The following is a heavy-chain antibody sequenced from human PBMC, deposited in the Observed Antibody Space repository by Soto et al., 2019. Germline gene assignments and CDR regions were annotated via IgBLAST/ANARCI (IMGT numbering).Heavy chain of an antibody. CDR2: IYYSGST. CDR3: ASSTVTTYNWFDP. CDR1: GGSISSGDYY. V-gene: IGHV4-30-4*01. D-gene: IGHD4-17*01. J-gene: IGHJ5*02. Sequence: TLSLTCTVSGGSISSGDYYWSWIRQPPGKGLEWIGYIYYSGSTYYNPSLKSRVTISVDTSKNQFSLKLSSVTAADTAVYYCASSTVTTYNWFDPWGQGTLVTVSS.